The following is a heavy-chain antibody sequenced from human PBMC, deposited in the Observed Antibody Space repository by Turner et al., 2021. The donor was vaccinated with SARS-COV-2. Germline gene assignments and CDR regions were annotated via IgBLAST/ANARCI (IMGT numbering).Heavy chain of an antibody. CDR3: SRSVSWVKSLTVEY. D-gene: IGHD1-26*01. CDR1: GYTFAGYY. J-gene: IGHJ4*02. Sequence: QVQLVQSGAEVKKPGASVKVSCKASGYTFAGYYIHWVRQAPGQGLKWMGLIKPNSGGTNYAQRVQGRVTMTGETSISTAYMGLGKLRSDDTAVDYCSRSVSWVKSLTVEYWGQGTLGTVSS. CDR2: IKPNSGGT. V-gene: IGHV1-2*02.